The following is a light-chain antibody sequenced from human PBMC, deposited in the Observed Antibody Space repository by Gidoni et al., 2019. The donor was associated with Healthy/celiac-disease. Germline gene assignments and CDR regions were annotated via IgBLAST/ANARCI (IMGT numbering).Light chain of an antibody. Sequence: DIQMTQSPSTLSASVGDRVTITCRASQSISSWLAWYQQKPGKAPKLLIYKASSLESGVPSRFSCSGSGTEFTLTISSLQPDDFATYYCQQYKSYSFGQGTKLEIK. CDR1: QSISSW. CDR2: KAS. V-gene: IGKV1-5*03. CDR3: QQYKSYS. J-gene: IGKJ2*01.